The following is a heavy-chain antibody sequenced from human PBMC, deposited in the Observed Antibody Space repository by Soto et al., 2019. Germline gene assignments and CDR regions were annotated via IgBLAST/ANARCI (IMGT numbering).Heavy chain of an antibody. CDR3: AREVHQYSSSPEAYDAFDI. J-gene: IGHJ3*02. CDR1: GFTFSDYY. V-gene: IGHV3-11*01. Sequence: QVQLVESGGGLVKPGGSVRLSCAASGFTFSDYYMSWIRQAPGKGLEWVSYISSSGSTIYYADSVKGRFTISRDNAKNSLYLQMNSLRAEDTAVYYCAREVHQYSSSPEAYDAFDIWGQATMVTVSS. D-gene: IGHD6-6*01. CDR2: ISSSGSTI.